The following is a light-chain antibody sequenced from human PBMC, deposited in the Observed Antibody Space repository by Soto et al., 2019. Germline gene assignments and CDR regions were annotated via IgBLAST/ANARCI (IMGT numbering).Light chain of an antibody. V-gene: IGLV1-47*01. CDR3: AAWDDSLSVYV. CDR1: ISNIGSNP. J-gene: IGLJ1*01. CDR2: RNN. Sequence: QSVLTQPPSASGTPGQRVTISGSGSISNIGSNPVYWHKQLPGTAPKLLIFRNNQRPAGGPDRFSDSKSGTSASLAISGLRSADEADYDCAAWDDSLSVYVFGPGTKLTGL.